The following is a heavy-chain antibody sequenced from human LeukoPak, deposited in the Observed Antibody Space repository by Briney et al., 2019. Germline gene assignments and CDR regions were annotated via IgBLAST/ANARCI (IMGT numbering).Heavy chain of an antibody. CDR3: ATLSSGWLDY. J-gene: IGHJ4*02. D-gene: IGHD6-19*01. Sequence: GASVKVSCKASGGTFSSYAISWVRQAPGQGLEWMGWINPNSGGTNYAQKFQGRVTMTRDTSISTAYMELSRLRSDDTAVYYCATLSSGWLDYWGQGTLVTVSS. CDR1: GGTFSSYA. V-gene: IGHV1-2*02. CDR2: INPNSGGT.